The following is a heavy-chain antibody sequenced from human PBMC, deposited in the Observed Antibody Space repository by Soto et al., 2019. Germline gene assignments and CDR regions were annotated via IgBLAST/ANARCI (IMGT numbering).Heavy chain of an antibody. CDR1: GGSVSSGSYY. V-gene: IGHV4-61*01. CDR3: ARGIEGWYQGRYYYGMDV. J-gene: IGHJ6*02. CDR2: IYYSGST. D-gene: IGHD6-19*01. Sequence: QVQLQESGPGLVKPSETLSLTCTVSGGSVSSGSYYWSWIRQPPGKGREWIGYIYYSGSTNYNPSLECRVTVSVYISKNRFSLKLSSVTAADTSVYYCARGIEGWYQGRYYYGMDVWGQGTTVTVSS.